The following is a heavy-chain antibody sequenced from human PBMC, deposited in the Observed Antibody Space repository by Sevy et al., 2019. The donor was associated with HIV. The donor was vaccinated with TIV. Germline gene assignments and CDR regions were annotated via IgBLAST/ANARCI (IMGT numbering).Heavy chain of an antibody. V-gene: IGHV3-30*04. Sequence: GGSLRLSCAASGFTFSTYAMYWVRQAPGKGLEWVAVISDDGNNKDYADSVKCRFTVSRDNSKNTLYLQMNSLRADDTAVYYCAGHYYDSTGYYFPLDYWGQGTLVTVSS. CDR1: GFTFSTYA. D-gene: IGHD3-22*01. CDR2: ISDDGNNK. CDR3: AGHYYDSTGYYFPLDY. J-gene: IGHJ4*02.